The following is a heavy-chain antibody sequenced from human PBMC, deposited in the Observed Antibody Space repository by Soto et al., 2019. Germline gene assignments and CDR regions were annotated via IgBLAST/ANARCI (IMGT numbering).Heavy chain of an antibody. Sequence: EVQLVESGGGLVQPGGSLRLSCAASGFTFSSYWMHWVRQAPGKGLVWVSRINSDGSSTSYADSVKGRFTISRDNAKNTLYLQMNSLRAEDTAVYYCAREKGSGGWGGSLGYWGQGTLVTVSS. CDR3: AREKGSGGWGGSLGY. V-gene: IGHV3-74*01. J-gene: IGHJ4*02. D-gene: IGHD6-19*01. CDR2: INSDGSST. CDR1: GFTFSSYW.